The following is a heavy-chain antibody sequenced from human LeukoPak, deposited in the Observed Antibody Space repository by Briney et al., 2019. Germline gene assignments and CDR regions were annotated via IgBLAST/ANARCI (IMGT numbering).Heavy chain of an antibody. J-gene: IGHJ5*02. CDR3: ARDNSVRDEAWWFNP. V-gene: IGHV1-18*01. CDR1: GYSFINYG. D-gene: IGHD5-24*01. CDR2: ISPYNGDT. Sequence: ASVKVSCKASGYSFINYGFSWVRQAPGQGLEWMGWISPYNGDTNYAQKFQGRVTLTRDMSTSTDYLELSSLRSEDTAVYYCARDNSVRDEAWWFNPWGQGTLVTVSS.